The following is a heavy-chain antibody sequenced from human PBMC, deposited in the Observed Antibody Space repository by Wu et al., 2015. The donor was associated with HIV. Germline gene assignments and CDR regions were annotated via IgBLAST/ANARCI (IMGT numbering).Heavy chain of an antibody. D-gene: IGHD2-15*01. CDR3: ATTVGLCSGVSCKRRGAFDM. Sequence: QVQVVQSGAEVKKPGASVKVSCKVSGYTLTDLSIHWVRQAPGEGLEWLGSFDPEDGETIYAQKFQGRFITTGDTSKDTAYMELSSLTSDDTAVFFCATTVGLCSGVSCKRRGAFDMWGQGTLVTVSS. CDR1: GYTLTDLS. CDR2: FDPEDGET. J-gene: IGHJ3*02. V-gene: IGHV1-24*01.